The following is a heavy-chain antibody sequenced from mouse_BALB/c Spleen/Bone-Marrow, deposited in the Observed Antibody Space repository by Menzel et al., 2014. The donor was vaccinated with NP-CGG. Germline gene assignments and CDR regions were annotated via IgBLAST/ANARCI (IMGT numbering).Heavy chain of an antibody. V-gene: IGHV4-1*02. CDR2: INPDSSTI. Sequence: EVKVIESGGGLVQPGGSLKLYCAASGFDFSRYWMSWVRKAPGKGLEWIGEINPDSSTINYTPSLKDKFIISRDNAKNSLYLLMSKVRSEDTALYYCAMLSYYVRFAYWGQRTLVTVSA. J-gene: IGHJ3*01. CDR3: AMLSYYVRFAY. CDR1: GFDFSRYW. D-gene: IGHD1-1*01.